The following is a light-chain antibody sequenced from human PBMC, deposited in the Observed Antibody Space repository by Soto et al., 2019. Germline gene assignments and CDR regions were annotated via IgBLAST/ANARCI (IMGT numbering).Light chain of an antibody. V-gene: IGKV3-20*01. J-gene: IGKJ3*01. CDR1: QTVSTKY. CDR3: QQYGTSTGVT. CDR2: GTS. Sequence: ENVLTQSPGTLSLSPGERATLSCRASQTVSTKYVAWYQQKPGQAPRLLIYGTSSRATGIPDRFSGSGSGTDFMLTISRLEPEDFAVYYCQQYGTSTGVTFGPGPKLDIK.